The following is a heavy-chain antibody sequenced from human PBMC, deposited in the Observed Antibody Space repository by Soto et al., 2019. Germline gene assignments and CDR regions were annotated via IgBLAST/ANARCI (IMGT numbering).Heavy chain of an antibody. CDR3: AREVLNF. D-gene: IGHD1-1*01. J-gene: IGHJ4*02. Sequence: EVQLVESGGGLVKPGGSLRLSCAASGFTFSSFTMHWVRQAPGKGLEWVASISRSSIYIYYSDSLKGRVTISRDNAENSLYLQMDSLRAEDTAIYYCAREVLNFWGQGTLVTVSS. CDR2: ISRSSIYI. CDR1: GFTFSSFT. V-gene: IGHV3-21*02.